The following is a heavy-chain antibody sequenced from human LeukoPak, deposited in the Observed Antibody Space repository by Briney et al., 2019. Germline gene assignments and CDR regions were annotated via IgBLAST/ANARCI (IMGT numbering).Heavy chain of an antibody. V-gene: IGHV3-7*01. J-gene: IGHJ1*01. CDR2: IKQDGSEK. CDR3: ARDQGYYYDSSGYYYGFQH. D-gene: IGHD3-22*01. Sequence: PGGSLRLSCAASGFTFSSYWMSWVRQAPGKGLEWVANIKQDGSEKYYVDSVKGRFTISRDNAKNSLYLQMSSLRAEDTAVYYCARDQGYYYDSSGYYYGFQHWGQGTLVTVSS. CDR1: GFTFSSYW.